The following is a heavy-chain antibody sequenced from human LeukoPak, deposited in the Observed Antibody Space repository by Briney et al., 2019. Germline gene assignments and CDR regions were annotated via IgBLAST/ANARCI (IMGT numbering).Heavy chain of an antibody. CDR2: ISGNSRHT. V-gene: IGHV3-23*01. CDR1: GFTFSIYA. CDR3: ARYCSGGSCFYNYYGMDV. Sequence: PGGSLRLSCAASGFTFSIYAMTWVRQAPGKGLEWVSAISGNSRHTHYIDSVKGRFTISRDNSKNTLFLQMNSLTDDDVAVYVCARYCSGGSCFYNYYGMDVWGQGTTVTVSS. J-gene: IGHJ6*02. D-gene: IGHD2-15*01.